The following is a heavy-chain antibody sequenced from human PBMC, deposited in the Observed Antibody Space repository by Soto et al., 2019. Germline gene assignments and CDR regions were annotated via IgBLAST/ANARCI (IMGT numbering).Heavy chain of an antibody. CDR2: IYYSGST. CDR1: GGSISSSSYY. Sequence: SETLSLTCTVSGGSISSSSYYWGWIRQPPGKGLEWIGSIYYSGSTYYNPSLKSRVTISVDTSKNQFSLKLSSVTAADTAVYYCARSTHIAAALVYYYYGMDVWGQGTTVTVSS. CDR3: ARSTHIAAALVYYYYGMDV. V-gene: IGHV4-39*01. D-gene: IGHD6-13*01. J-gene: IGHJ6*02.